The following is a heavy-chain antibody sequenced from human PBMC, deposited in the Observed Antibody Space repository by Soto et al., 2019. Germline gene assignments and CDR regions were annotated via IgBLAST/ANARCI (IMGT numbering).Heavy chain of an antibody. CDR1: GFSLSNARMG. CDR2: IFSNDEK. CDR3: ARTLFPGQQLVLFDY. D-gene: IGHD6-13*01. J-gene: IGHJ4*02. V-gene: IGHV2-26*01. Sequence: QVTLKESGPVLVKPTETLTLTCTVSGFSLSNARMGVSWIRQPPGKALEWLAHIFSNDEKSHSTSLKSRLTISKDTSKSQVVLTMTNMDPVDTATYYCARTLFPGQQLVLFDYWGQGTLVTVSS.